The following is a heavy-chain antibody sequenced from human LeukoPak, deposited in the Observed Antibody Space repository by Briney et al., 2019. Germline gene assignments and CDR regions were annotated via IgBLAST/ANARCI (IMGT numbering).Heavy chain of an antibody. CDR2: INSSGST. J-gene: IGHJ5*02. Sequence: SETLSLTRTVSGGSISSGIYYWSWIRQPAGKGLEWIGRINSSGSTNYNPSLKSRVTISVDTSKNQFSLKLTSVTAADTALYYCVREVWSHNRFDPWGQGALVTVSS. V-gene: IGHV4-61*02. CDR1: GGSISSGIYY. D-gene: IGHD3-10*01. CDR3: VREVWSHNRFDP.